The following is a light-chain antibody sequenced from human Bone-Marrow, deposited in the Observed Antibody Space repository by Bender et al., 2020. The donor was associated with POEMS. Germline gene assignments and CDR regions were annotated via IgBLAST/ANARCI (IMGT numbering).Light chain of an antibody. J-gene: IGLJ1*01. CDR3: CSYADGVHYV. CDR1: SRDVGSYNL. V-gene: IGLV2-23*02. CDR2: EVF. Sequence: QSALTQPASVSGSPGQSITISCTGTSRDVGSYNLVSWYQQHPGEAPKLIIYEVFKRPSGISPRFSGSKSGNTATLTISGLQAEDEADFYCCSYADGVHYVFGTATKVTVL.